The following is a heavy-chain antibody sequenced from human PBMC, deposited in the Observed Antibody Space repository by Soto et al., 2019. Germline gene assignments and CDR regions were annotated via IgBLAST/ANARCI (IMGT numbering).Heavy chain of an antibody. D-gene: IGHD4-4*01. CDR2: INYSGDTT. CDR3: AKRAETATTVYYIDF. J-gene: IGHJ4*02. V-gene: IGHV3-23*01. Sequence: GGSLRLSCAASGFTFRDYAMTWVRQAPGKGLEWVSTINYSGDTTYYADSAKGRVTISRDNSRNTLFLQLNSLRAEDTAVYYCAKRAETATTVYYIDFWGRGTRVTVSS. CDR1: GFTFRDYA.